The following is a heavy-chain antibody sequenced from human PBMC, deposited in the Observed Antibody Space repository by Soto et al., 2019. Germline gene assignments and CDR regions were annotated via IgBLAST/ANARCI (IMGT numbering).Heavy chain of an antibody. V-gene: IGHV4-31*03. J-gene: IGHJ4*02. CDR3: ARGRGYSYGPYYFDY. D-gene: IGHD5-18*01. Sequence: TLSLTCTVSGGSISSEGYYWSWFRQLPGKGLEWIGDIYYSWTTYHNPSLRSRLTISGDASKNQFSLKLSAVTAADTALYYCARGRGYSYGPYYFDYWGQGTLVTVSS. CDR2: IYYSWTT. CDR1: GGSISSEGYY.